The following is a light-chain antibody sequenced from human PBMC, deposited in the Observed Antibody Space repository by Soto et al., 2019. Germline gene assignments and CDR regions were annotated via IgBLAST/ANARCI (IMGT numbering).Light chain of an antibody. CDR3: QQYGSSPRT. J-gene: IGKJ1*01. Sequence: EIVLTQSPATLSLSPGERATLSCRASQSVSAYLAWYQQKPGQAPRLLIYDASNRATGIPGRFSGSGSGTDFTLTISRLEPEDFAVYYCQQYGSSPRTFGQGTKVDI. V-gene: IGKV3-20*01. CDR2: DAS. CDR1: QSVSAY.